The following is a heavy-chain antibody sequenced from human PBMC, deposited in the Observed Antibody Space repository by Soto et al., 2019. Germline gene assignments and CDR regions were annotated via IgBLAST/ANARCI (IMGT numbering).Heavy chain of an antibody. CDR1: GFTFNTYG. D-gene: IGHD1-26*01. V-gene: IGHV3-33*01. CDR2: IWHDGTNK. CDR3: ARDSLSGTYYLDY. J-gene: IGHJ4*02. Sequence: GGSLRLSCAASGFTFNTYGMHWVRRAPGKGLEWVAVIWHDGTNKYYADSVQGRFTISRHSSENTLYLQMNSLGAEDTAVYYCARDSLSGTYYLDYWGQGTLVTVSS.